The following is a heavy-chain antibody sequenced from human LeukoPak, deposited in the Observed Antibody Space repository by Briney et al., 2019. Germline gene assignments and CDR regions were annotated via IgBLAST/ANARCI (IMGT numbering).Heavy chain of an antibody. CDR1: GFTVSSNY. CDR2: IYSGGST. CDR3: AREVVLHGMDV. J-gene: IGHJ6*02. Sequence: GGSLRLSCAASGFTVSSNYMSWVRQAPGKGLEWVSVIYSGGSTYYADSVKGRFTISRDNSKNTLYLQMNSLRAEDTAVYYCAREVVLHGMDVWGQGTTVTVSS. V-gene: IGHV3-53*01. D-gene: IGHD2-15*01.